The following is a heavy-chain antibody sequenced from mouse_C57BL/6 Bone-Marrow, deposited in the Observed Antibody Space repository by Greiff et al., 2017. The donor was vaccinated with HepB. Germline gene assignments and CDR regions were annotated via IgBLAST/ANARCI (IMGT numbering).Heavy chain of an antibody. J-gene: IGHJ3*01. CDR1: GYTFTSYG. Sequence: VKLMESGAELARPGASVKLSCKASGYTFTSYGISWVKQRTGQGLGWIGEIYPRSGNTYYNEKFKGKATLTADKSSSTAYMELSSLTSEDAAVYFCAMIYYGKSGWFAYWGQGTLVTVSA. D-gene: IGHD2-1*01. CDR2: IYPRSGNT. CDR3: AMIYYGKSGWFAY. V-gene: IGHV1-81*01.